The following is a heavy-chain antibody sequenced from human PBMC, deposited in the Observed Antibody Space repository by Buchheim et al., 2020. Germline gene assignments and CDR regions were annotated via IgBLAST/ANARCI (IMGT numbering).Heavy chain of an antibody. CDR2: INHSGST. CDR1: GGSFSGYY. J-gene: IGHJ4*02. D-gene: IGHD6-6*01. CDR3: ARGKKRTSIAARPGFDY. Sequence: QVQLQQWGAGLLKPSETLSLTCAVNGGSFSGYYWSWIRQPPGKGLEWIGEINHSGSTNYNPSLKSRVTISVDTSKNQFSLKLSSVTAADTAVYYCARGKKRTSIAARPGFDYWGQGTL. V-gene: IGHV4-34*01.